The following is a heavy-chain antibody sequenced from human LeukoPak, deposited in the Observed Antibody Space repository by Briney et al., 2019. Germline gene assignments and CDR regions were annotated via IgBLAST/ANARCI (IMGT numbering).Heavy chain of an antibody. D-gene: IGHD5-24*01. CDR3: ARRQRWLQHLDY. CDR1: GGSFSGYY. CDR2: INHSGST. V-gene: IGHV4-34*01. Sequence: SETLSLTCAVYGGSFSGYYWSWIRQPPGKGLEWIGEINHSGSTNYNPSLKSRVTISVDTSENQFSLKLSSVTAADTAVYYCARRQRWLQHLDYWGQGTLVTVSS. J-gene: IGHJ4*02.